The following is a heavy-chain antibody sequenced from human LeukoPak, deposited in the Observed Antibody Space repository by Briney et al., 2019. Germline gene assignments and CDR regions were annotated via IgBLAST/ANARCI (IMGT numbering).Heavy chain of an antibody. V-gene: IGHV1-46*01. CDR3: ARDRVFGVVISYYFDY. CDR2: INPSGGST. D-gene: IGHD3-3*01. CDR1: GYTFTSYY. J-gene: IGHJ4*02. Sequence: VASVKVSCKASGYTFTSYYMHWVRQAPGQGLEWMGIINPSGGSTSYAQKFQGRVTMTRDTSTSTVYMELSSLRSEDTAVYYCARDRVFGVVISYYFDYWGQGTLVTVSS.